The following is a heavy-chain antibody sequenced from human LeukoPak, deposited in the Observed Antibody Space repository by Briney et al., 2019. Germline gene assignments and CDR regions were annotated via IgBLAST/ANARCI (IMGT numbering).Heavy chain of an antibody. CDR2: IYSGYSDT. CDR3: ARHGVGDYYDSSGSFDY. D-gene: IGHD3-22*01. J-gene: IGHJ4*02. V-gene: IGHV5-51*01. CDR1: GYSFTSYW. Sequence: KVSCKASGYSFTSYWIGWVRQMPGKGLEWMGIIYSGYSDTRYSPSFQGQVTISADKSISTAYLQWSSLKASDTAMYYCARHGVGDYYDSSGSFDYWGQGTLVTVSS.